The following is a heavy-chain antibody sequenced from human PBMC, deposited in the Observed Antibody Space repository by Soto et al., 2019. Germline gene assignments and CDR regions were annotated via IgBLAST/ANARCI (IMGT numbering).Heavy chain of an antibody. CDR1: GFTFDVYA. V-gene: IGHV3-9*01. Sequence: GGSLRLACAASGFTFDVYAMHWVRQAPGKGLEWVSGISWNSGSIGYADSVKGRFTISRDNAKNSLYLQMNSLRAEDTALYYCAKDIGYSSSSGLCWGQGTLVTVSS. D-gene: IGHD6-6*01. CDR3: AKDIGYSSSSGLC. J-gene: IGHJ4*02. CDR2: ISWNSGSI.